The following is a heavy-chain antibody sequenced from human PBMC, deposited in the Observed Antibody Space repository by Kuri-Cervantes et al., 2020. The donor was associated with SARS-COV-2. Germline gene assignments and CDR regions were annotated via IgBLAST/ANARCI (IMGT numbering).Heavy chain of an antibody. V-gene: IGHV4-39*01. CDR2: IHHDVST. Sequence: SETLSLTCTVSGDTISSYSGSFHYWPWIRQPPGKGLEWIGSIHHDVSTYSNPSLKGRVTISVDTSKNQISPKLSSVTAADTAVYYCASRGLTVVPTWGQGILVTVSS. D-gene: IGHD2-2*01. J-gene: IGHJ4*02. CDR3: ASRGLTVVPT. CDR1: GDTISSYSGSFHY.